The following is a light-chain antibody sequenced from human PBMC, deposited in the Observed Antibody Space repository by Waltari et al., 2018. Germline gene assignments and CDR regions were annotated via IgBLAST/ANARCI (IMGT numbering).Light chain of an antibody. CDR1: SSNIGRLP. V-gene: IGLV1-44*01. CDR2: SNN. CDR3: ATWDASLTGWV. J-gene: IGLJ2*01. Sequence: QSVLPQPPSSSATPAQRVTISCSGSSSNIGRLPVNWYQQLPGTAPKLLIHSNNQRPSGVPDRFSVSKSGTSASLAISGLQSEDEADYYCATWDASLTGWVFGGGTKLTVL.